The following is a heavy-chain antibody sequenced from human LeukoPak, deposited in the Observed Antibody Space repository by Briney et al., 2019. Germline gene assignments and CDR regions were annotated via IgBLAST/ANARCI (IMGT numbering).Heavy chain of an antibody. D-gene: IGHD6-19*01. CDR2: IIPIFGTA. V-gene: IGHV1-69*06. J-gene: IGHJ4*02. CDR1: GGTFSSYA. CDR3: ARVSSGWYSPFDY. Sequence: ASVKVSCKASGGTFSSYAISWVRQAPGQGLEWMGGIIPIFGTANYAQKFQGRVTITADKSTSTAYMELSSLRSEDTAVYYCARVSSGWYSPFDYWGQGTLVTVSS.